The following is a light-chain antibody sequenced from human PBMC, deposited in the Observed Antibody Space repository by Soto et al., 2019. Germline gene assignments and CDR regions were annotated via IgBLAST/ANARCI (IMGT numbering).Light chain of an antibody. V-gene: IGLV2-14*01. J-gene: IGLJ3*02. CDR3: SSYTSSSTPVV. CDR1: SSDVCGYHY. Sequence: QSALTPPASVSGSPGQSITISCTGTSSDVCGYHYVSWYQQHPGKAPKLMIYDVTNRPSGVSNRFSGSKSGNTASLPISGLQAEDGADYYCSSYTSSSTPVVFGGGTKLTVL. CDR2: DVT.